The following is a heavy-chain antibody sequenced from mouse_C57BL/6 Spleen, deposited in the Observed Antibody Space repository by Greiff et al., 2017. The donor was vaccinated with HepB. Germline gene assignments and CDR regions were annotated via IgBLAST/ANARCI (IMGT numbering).Heavy chain of an antibody. J-gene: IGHJ3*01. Sequence: VQVVESGPGLVQPSQSLSITCTVSGFSLTSYGVHWVRQSPGKGLEWLGVIWRGGSTDYNAAFMSRLSITKDNSKSQVFFKMNSLQADDTAIYYCAKNGYDGAWFAYWGQGTLVTVSA. CDR1: GFSLTSYG. V-gene: IGHV2-5*01. CDR3: AKNGYDGAWFAY. CDR2: IWRGGST. D-gene: IGHD2-2*01.